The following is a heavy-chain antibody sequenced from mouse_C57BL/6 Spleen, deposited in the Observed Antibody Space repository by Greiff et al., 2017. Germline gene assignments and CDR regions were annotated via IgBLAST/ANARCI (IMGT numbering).Heavy chain of an antibody. D-gene: IGHD2-4*01. CDR1: GFSLTSYG. CDR3: ARIYYDYHYAMDY. CDR2: IWRGGST. J-gene: IGHJ4*01. Sequence: VSGFSLTSYGVHWVRQSPGKGLEWLGVIWRGGSTDYNAAFMSRLSITKDNSKSQVFFKMNSLQADDTAIYYCARIYYDYHYAMDYWGQGTSVTVSS. V-gene: IGHV2-5*01.